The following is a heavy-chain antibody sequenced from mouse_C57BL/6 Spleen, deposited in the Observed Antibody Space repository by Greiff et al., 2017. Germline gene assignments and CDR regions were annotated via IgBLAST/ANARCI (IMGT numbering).Heavy chain of an antibody. CDR2: IYPGDGET. CDR3: ASQEGIYDGYYWYFDV. D-gene: IGHD2-3*01. V-gene: IGHV1-80*01. Sequence: QVQLQQSGAELVKPGASVKISCKASGYAFSSYWMNWVKQRPGKGLEWIGQIYPGDGETNYNGKFKGKATLTADKSSSTAYMQLSSLTSEDSAVYFCASQEGIYDGYYWYFDVWGTGTTVTVSS. J-gene: IGHJ1*03. CDR1: GYAFSSYW.